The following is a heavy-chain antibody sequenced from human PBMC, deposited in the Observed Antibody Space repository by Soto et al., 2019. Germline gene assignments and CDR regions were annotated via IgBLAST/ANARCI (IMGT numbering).Heavy chain of an antibody. Sequence: QVQLVESGGGVVQPGRSLRLSCAASGFTFSSYGMHWVRQAPGKGLEWVAVISYDGSNKYYADSVKGRFTISRDNYKNTLYLKKNRLKAEDTAVYYCANTYDYDSSGYYYNFDYWGQGTLVTVSS. CDR2: ISYDGSNK. J-gene: IGHJ4*02. D-gene: IGHD3-22*01. CDR3: ANTYDYDSSGYYYNFDY. V-gene: IGHV3-30*18. CDR1: GFTFSSYG.